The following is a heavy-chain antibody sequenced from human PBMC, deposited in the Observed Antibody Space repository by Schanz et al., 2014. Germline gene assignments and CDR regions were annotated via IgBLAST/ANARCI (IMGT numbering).Heavy chain of an antibody. V-gene: IGHV1-69*09. J-gene: IGHJ3*02. Sequence: VQLLESGGGLVQPGASVKVSCKASGGTFSTYPINWLRQAPGQGLEWMGRIIPIHGIVNYAQRFQDRVRITADKSTSTAYMELSSLRSDDTAVYYCARGGGPEDVFDIWGQGTILTVSS. CDR2: IIPIHGIV. D-gene: IGHD5-12*01. CDR3: ARGGGPEDVFDI. CDR1: GGTFSTYP.